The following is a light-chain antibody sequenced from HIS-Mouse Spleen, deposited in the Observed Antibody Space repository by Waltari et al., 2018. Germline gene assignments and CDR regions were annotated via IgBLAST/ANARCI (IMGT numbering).Light chain of an antibody. CDR1: NIGSKS. J-gene: IGLJ1*01. Sequence: SYVLTQPPSVSVAPGQTARITCGGNNIGSKSVHWYQQKPGQAPVLVVYDDSGRRSGIPERFSGAKSGNTATLTISRVEAGDEADYYCQVWDSSSERVFGTGTKVTVL. V-gene: IGLV3-21*02. CDR2: DDS. CDR3: QVWDSSSERV.